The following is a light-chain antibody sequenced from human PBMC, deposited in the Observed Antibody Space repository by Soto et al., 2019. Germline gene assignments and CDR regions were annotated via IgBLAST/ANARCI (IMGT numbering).Light chain of an antibody. CDR2: EVN. CDR3: SSYAGAKGL. Sequence: QSALTQPPSASGSPGQSVTISCTGTSSDIGGYNYVSWYQQHPGKAPKVMIYEVNKRPSGVPDRFSGSKSGNTASLTVSGLQPEDEADYYCSSYAGAKGLFGGGTKLTVL. V-gene: IGLV2-8*01. CDR1: SSDIGGYNY. J-gene: IGLJ2*01.